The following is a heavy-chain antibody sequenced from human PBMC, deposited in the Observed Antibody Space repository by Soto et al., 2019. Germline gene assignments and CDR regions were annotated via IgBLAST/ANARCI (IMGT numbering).Heavy chain of an antibody. Sequence: PGGSLRLSCAASGFTFSNYGMHWVRQAPGKGLEWVAVISFDGSNKYYAESVKGRFTISRDNSKNTLYLQMNSLRAEDTAVYYCAKDYYLRPTVTSSYYYYHYMDVWGKGTTVTVSS. D-gene: IGHD4-4*01. CDR1: GFTFSNYG. J-gene: IGHJ6*03. CDR3: AKDYYLRPTVTSSYYYYHYMDV. V-gene: IGHV3-30*18. CDR2: ISFDGSNK.